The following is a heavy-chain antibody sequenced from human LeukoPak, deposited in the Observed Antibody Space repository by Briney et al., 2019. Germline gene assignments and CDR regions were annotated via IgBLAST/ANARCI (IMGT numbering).Heavy chain of an antibody. CDR3: ARTGWFVTGYDY. D-gene: IGHD3-9*01. Sequence: GGSLRLSCAASGFTLSRHAMHWVRQAPGKGLEFVSAISSNGGSTYYANSVKGRFTISRDNAKNSLYLQMNSLRAEDTAVYYCARTGWFVTGYDYWGQGTLVTVTS. J-gene: IGHJ4*02. CDR1: GFTLSRHA. CDR2: ISSNGGST. V-gene: IGHV3-64*01.